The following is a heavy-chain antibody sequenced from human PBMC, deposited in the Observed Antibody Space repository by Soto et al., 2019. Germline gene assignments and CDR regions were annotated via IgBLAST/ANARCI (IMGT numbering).Heavy chain of an antibody. J-gene: IGHJ4*02. CDR1: GGSIRISGYY. CDR2: IYYSGST. D-gene: IGHD3-10*01. CDR3: AVRGVISDY. V-gene: IGHV4-39*01. Sequence: SKARSDSCTVSGGSIRISGYYWGWIRQPPGKGREWIGSIYYSGSTYYNPSLKSRVTISVDTSKNQFSLKLSSVTAADTAVYYCAVRGVISDYWGQGTLVTVS.